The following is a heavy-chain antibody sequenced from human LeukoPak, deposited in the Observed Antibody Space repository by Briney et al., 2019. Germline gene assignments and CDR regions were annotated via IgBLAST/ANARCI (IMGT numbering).Heavy chain of an antibody. V-gene: IGHV1-18*01. D-gene: IGHD3-22*01. J-gene: IGHJ2*01. CDR3: ARVANYYDNTARYWYFDL. CDR2: ISAYNGNT. CDR1: GYTFTSYG. Sequence: ASVKVSCKASGYTFTSYGISWVRRAPGQGLEWMGWISAYNGNTNYAQKLQGRVTMTTDTSTSTAYMELSSLRSEDTAVYYCARVANYYDNTARYWYFDLWGRGTLVTVSS.